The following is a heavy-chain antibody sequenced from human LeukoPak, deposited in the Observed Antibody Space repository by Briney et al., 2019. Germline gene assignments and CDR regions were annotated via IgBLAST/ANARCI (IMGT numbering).Heavy chain of an antibody. CDR1: GFIFSNYD. D-gene: IGHD3-10*01. V-gene: IGHV3-13*01. J-gene: IGHJ6*02. Sequence: PGGSLRLACAASGFIFSNYDMHWVRQGTGNGLEWVSAFHTAGDTHYAGSVKGRFTVSRDNAVNSFYLRMNSLRAVDTAVYFCARGSWKTRTCSGRGRGLDVWGPGIKVTVSS. CDR3: ARGSWKTRTCSGRGRGLDV. CDR2: FHTAGDT.